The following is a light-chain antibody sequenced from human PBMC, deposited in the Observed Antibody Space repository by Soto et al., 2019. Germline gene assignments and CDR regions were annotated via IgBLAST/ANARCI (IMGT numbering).Light chain of an antibody. CDR3: QQRTNWLWT. Sequence: EIVLTQSPATLSLSPGERATLSCRASQSVSSYLAWYQQKPGQAPRLLIYDASKRATGIPARISGSGSGTDFTLTISSLEPEDFAVYYCQQRTNWLWTFGQGTKVDIK. J-gene: IGKJ1*01. CDR1: QSVSSY. V-gene: IGKV3-11*01. CDR2: DAS.